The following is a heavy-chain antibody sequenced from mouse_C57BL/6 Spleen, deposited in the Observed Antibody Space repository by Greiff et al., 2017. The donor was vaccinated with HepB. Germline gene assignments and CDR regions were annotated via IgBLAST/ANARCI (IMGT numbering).Heavy chain of an antibody. CDR2: IYPRSGNT. J-gene: IGHJ2*01. V-gene: IGHV1-81*01. CDR1: GYTFTSYG. CDR3: ARERDGYDGYFDY. D-gene: IGHD2-2*01. Sequence: QVQLQQSGAELARPGASVKLSCKASGYTFTSYGISWVKQRTGQGLEWIGEIYPRSGNTYYNEKFKGKATLTADKSSSTAYMELRSLTAEDSAVYFCARERDGYDGYFDYWGQGTTLTVSS.